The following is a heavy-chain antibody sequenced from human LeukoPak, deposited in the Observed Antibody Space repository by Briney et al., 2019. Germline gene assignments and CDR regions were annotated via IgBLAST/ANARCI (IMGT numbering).Heavy chain of an antibody. J-gene: IGHJ4*02. CDR1: GFIFSTYS. Sequence: GGSLRLSCAASGFIFSTYSMNWVRQAPGKGLEWVSSISSSSSYIYYADSVRGRFTISRDNAKDSLYLQMNSLRAEDTAVYYCARDQRELADYWGQGTLVTVSS. V-gene: IGHV3-21*01. CDR2: ISSSSSYI. D-gene: IGHD1-26*01. CDR3: ARDQRELADY.